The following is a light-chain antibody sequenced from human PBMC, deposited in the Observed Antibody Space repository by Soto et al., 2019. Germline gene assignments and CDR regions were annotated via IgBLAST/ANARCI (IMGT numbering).Light chain of an antibody. CDR2: DVS. CDR3: SSYTSSSTYYV. V-gene: IGLV2-14*01. CDR1: SSDVGGYNC. Sequence: QSVLTQPASVSGSPGQPITISCTGTSSDVGGYNCVSWYQQHPGKAPKLMIYDVSNRPSGVSNRFSGSKSGNTASLTISGLQAEDEADYYCSSYTSSSTYYVFGTGTKVTVL. J-gene: IGLJ1*01.